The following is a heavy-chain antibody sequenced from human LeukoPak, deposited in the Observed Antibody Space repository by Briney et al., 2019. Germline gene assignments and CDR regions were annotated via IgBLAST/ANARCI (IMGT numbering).Heavy chain of an antibody. J-gene: IGHJ4*02. CDR2: ISSSSSYI. Sequence: GGTLRLSCAASGFTFSSYSMNWVRQAPGKGLEWVSSISSSSSYIYYADSVKGRFTISRDNAKNSLYLQMNSLRAEDTAVYYCARDPGRDYDILTGYLDYWGQGTLVTVSS. CDR1: GFTFSSYS. D-gene: IGHD3-9*01. V-gene: IGHV3-21*01. CDR3: ARDPGRDYDILTGYLDY.